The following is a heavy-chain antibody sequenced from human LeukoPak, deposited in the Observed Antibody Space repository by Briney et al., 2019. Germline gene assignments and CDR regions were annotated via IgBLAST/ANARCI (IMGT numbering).Heavy chain of an antibody. CDR1: GYTHTSYP. V-gene: IGHV1-69*05. CDR3: ARGDIVVVPAALWGPSGYYYYMDV. Sequence: SVKVSCKASGYTHTSYPINWVRQAPGQGLESMGGIIPIFGTANYAQKFQGRVTITTDESTSTAYMELSSLRSEDTAVYYCARGDIVVVPAALWGPSGYYYYMDVWGKGTTVTVSS. J-gene: IGHJ6*03. D-gene: IGHD2-2*01. CDR2: IIPIFGTA.